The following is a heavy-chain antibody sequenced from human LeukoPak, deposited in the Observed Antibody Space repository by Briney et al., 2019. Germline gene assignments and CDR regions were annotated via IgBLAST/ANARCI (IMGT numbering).Heavy chain of an antibody. Sequence: GSLRLSCAASGFTFSRYWMSWIRQPPGKGLEWVGSISHRGSTYYNPSLRSRITISLDRSKQKFSLKLTSVTAADTAVYFCARGAEYYAIWRGYAGYSDYWGQGISVTVSS. J-gene: IGHJ4*02. V-gene: IGHV4-38-2*01. CDR2: ISHRGST. D-gene: IGHD3-3*01. CDR1: GFTFSRYW. CDR3: ARGAEYYAIWRGYAGYSDY.